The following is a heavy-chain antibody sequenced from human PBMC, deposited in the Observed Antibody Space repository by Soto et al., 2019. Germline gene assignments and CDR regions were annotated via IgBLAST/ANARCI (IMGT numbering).Heavy chain of an antibody. Sequence: PRESLKISCKGSGYSFTSYWISWVRQMPGKGLEWMGRIDPSDSYTNHSPSFQGHVTISADKSISTAYLQWSSLKASDTAMYYCARSLYCSGGSCYSSNYWGQGTLVTVSS. CDR2: IDPSDSYT. V-gene: IGHV5-10-1*01. D-gene: IGHD2-15*01. CDR1: GYSFTSYW. J-gene: IGHJ4*02. CDR3: ARSLYCSGGSCYSSNY.